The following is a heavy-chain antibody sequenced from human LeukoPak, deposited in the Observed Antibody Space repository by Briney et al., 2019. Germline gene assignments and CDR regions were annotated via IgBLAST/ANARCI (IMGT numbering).Heavy chain of an antibody. Sequence: GGSLRLSCAASGFTVSSNYMTWVRQAPGKGLEWVSVIYSDGSTSHTDSVEGRFTISRDNSKNTLYLQMNSLRAEDTAVYYCARVLFLTMISSGSNWFDPWGQGTLVTVSS. CDR2: IYSDGST. CDR1: GFTVSSNY. D-gene: IGHD3-22*01. V-gene: IGHV3-53*01. J-gene: IGHJ5*02. CDR3: ARVLFLTMISSGSNWFDP.